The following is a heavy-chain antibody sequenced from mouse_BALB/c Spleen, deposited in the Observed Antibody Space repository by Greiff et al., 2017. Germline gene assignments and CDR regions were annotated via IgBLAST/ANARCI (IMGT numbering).Heavy chain of an antibody. Sequence: VQLMQSGPGLVKPSQSLSLTCSVTGYSITSFYFWYCLRQFPGNLLEWMGYISYDGSNYYNPSLKNRISITRDTTKNQFFLKLNSVTTEDTATYYCAREEEGSLAYWGKGTLVTVSA. J-gene: IGHJ3*01. V-gene: IGHV3-6*02. CDR2: ISYDGSN. CDR1: GYSITSFYF. D-gene: IGHD1-1*01. CDR3: AREEEGSLAY.